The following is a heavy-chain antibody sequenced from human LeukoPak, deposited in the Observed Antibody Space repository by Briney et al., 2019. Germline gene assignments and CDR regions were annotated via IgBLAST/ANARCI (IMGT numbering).Heavy chain of an antibody. CDR2: IYYSGST. CDR1: GGSISSSSYY. Sequence: SETLSLTCTVSGGSISSSSYYWGWIRQPPWKGLEWIGSIYYSGSTYYNPSLKSRVTISVDTSKNQFSLKLSSVTAADTAVYYCARGISYSSSNGFDYWGQGTLVTVSS. V-gene: IGHV4-39*07. D-gene: IGHD6-6*01. CDR3: ARGISYSSSNGFDY. J-gene: IGHJ4*02.